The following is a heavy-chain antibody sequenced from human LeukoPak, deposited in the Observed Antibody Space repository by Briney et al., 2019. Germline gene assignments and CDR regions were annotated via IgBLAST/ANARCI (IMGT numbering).Heavy chain of an antibody. D-gene: IGHD3-3*01. CDR3: AREEYDFWSGYYRYFDY. V-gene: IGHV1-69*05. CDR1: GGTFSSYA. Sequence: AASVKVSCKASGGTFSSYAISWVRQAPGQGLEWMGGIIPIFGTANYAQKFQGRVTITTDESTSTAYMELSSLRSEDTAVYYCAREEYDFWSGYYRYFDYWGQGTLVTVSS. J-gene: IGHJ4*02. CDR2: IIPIFGTA.